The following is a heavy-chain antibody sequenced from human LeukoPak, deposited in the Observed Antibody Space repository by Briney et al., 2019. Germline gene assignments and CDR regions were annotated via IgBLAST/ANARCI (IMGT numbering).Heavy chain of an antibody. CDR3: TTFYHEYSPY. V-gene: IGHV3-30*02. D-gene: IGHD2/OR15-2a*01. CDR2: IRYDGNNK. CDR1: GFTFSSYG. Sequence: GGSLRLSCAASGFTFSSYGMHWVRQAPGKGLEWVAFIRYDGNNKYYADSVKGRFAISRDNSKNTLYLQMNSLKTEDTAVYYCTTFYHEYSPYWGRGTLVTVSS. J-gene: IGHJ4*02.